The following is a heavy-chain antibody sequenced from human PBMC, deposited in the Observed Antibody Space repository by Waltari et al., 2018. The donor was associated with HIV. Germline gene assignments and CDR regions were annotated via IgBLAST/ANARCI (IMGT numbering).Heavy chain of an antibody. CDR1: GGTFSSSA. D-gene: IGHD6-13*01. V-gene: IGHV1-69*01. Sequence: QVQLVQSGAEVKKPGSSVKVSCVASGGTFSSSAINWVRLAPGQGLEWMGAIVPKFGSTNYAQTFQGRVTITADESTTTTYMELSRLRFEDTAMYYCARRGIGAAGIPFFDYWGQGTLVTVSS. CDR3: ARRGIGAAGIPFFDY. CDR2: IVPKFGST. J-gene: IGHJ4*02.